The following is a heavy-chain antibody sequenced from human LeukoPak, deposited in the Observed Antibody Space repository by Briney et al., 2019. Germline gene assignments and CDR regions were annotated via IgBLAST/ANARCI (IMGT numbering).Heavy chain of an antibody. Sequence: GGSLRLSCAASGFTFSSYAMSWVRQAPRRGLEWVSAISGSGGSTYYADSVKGRFTISRDNSKNTLYLQMNSLRAEDTAVYYCAKSYSGSYPPPSWYFDYWGQGTLVTVSS. D-gene: IGHD1-26*01. CDR3: AKSYSGSYPPPSWYFDY. J-gene: IGHJ4*02. V-gene: IGHV3-23*01. CDR1: GFTFSSYA. CDR2: ISGSGGST.